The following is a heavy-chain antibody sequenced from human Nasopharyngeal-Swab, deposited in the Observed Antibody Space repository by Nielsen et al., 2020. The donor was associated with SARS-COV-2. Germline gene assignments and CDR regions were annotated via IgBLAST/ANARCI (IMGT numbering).Heavy chain of an antibody. D-gene: IGHD3-10*01. CDR2: IYYSGST. J-gene: IGHJ4*02. V-gene: IGHV4-30-4*01. CDR1: CGSISSGDYY. CDR3: AREGGYYGSGSPDY. Sequence: SETLSLTCTVSCGSISSGDYYWSWIRQPPGKGLEWIGYIYYSGSTYYNPSLKSRVTISVDTSKNQFSLKLSSVTAADTAVYYCAREGGYYGSGSPDYWGQGTLVTVSS.